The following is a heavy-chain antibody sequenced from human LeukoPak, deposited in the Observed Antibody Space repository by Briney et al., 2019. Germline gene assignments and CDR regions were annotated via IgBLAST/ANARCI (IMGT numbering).Heavy chain of an antibody. Sequence: PGGSLRLSCAASGFTFSSYGIHWVRQAPGKGLEWVAVIWSDGSNKYYADSVKGRFTISRDNSKDTLYLQLNSLRAEDTAVYYCAKPTAMVNWGQGTLVTVSS. V-gene: IGHV3-33*06. J-gene: IGHJ4*02. D-gene: IGHD5-18*01. CDR3: AKPTAMVN. CDR2: IWSDGSNK. CDR1: GFTFSSYG.